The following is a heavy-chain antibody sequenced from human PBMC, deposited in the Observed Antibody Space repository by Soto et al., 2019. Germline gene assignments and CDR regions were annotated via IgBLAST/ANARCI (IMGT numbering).Heavy chain of an antibody. Sequence: GGSLRLSCAASGFTFSSYGMHWVRQAPGKGLEWVAVIWYDGSNKYYADSVKGRFTISRDNSKDTLYLQMNSLRAEDTAVYYCARENALGYCTNGVCPLAPPMDYYYYYYMDVWGKGTTVTVSS. D-gene: IGHD2-8*01. CDR2: IWYDGSNK. J-gene: IGHJ6*03. CDR3: ARENALGYCTNGVCPLAPPMDYYYYYYMDV. CDR1: GFTFSSYG. V-gene: IGHV3-33*01.